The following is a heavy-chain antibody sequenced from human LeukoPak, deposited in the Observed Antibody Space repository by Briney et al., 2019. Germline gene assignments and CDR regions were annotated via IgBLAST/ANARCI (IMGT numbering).Heavy chain of an antibody. D-gene: IGHD6-19*01. V-gene: IGHV3-23*01. CDR2: ISGSGGST. CDR3: AKVSTYSSGFNAFDI. J-gene: IGHJ3*02. CDR1: GFTFSSYA. Sequence: GGSLRLSCAASGFTFSSYAMSWGRQAPGKGLEWVSAISGSGGSTYYADSVKGRFTISRDNSKNTLYLQTNSLRAEDTAVYYCAKVSTYSSGFNAFDIWGQGTMVTVSS.